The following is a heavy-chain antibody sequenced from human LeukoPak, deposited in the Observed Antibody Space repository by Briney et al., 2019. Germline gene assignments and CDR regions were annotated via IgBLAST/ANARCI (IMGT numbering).Heavy chain of an antibody. J-gene: IGHJ4*02. Sequence: PGRSLRLSCAASGFTFSSYGMHWVRQAPGKGLEWVAVISYDGSNKYYADSVKGRFTISRDNSKNTLYLQMNSLRAEDTAVYYCAKVAGNSSGYYYQDYWGQGTLVTVSS. CDR3: AKVAGNSSGYYYQDY. CDR2: ISYDGSNK. V-gene: IGHV3-30*18. D-gene: IGHD3-22*01. CDR1: GFTFSSYG.